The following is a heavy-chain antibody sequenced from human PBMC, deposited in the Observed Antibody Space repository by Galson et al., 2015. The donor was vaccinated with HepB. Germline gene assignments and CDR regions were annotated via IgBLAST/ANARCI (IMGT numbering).Heavy chain of an antibody. CDR3: ATVDQPPRDNWTRFDY. V-gene: IGHV1-24*01. CDR1: GYTLTELS. J-gene: IGHJ4*02. CDR2: FDPEDGET. D-gene: IGHD1-1*01. Sequence: SVKVSCKVSGYTLTELSMHWVRQAPGKGLEWMGGFDPEDGETIYAQKFQGRVTVTEDTSTDTAYMELSSLRSEDTAVYYCATVDQPPRDNWTRFDYWGQGTLVTVSS.